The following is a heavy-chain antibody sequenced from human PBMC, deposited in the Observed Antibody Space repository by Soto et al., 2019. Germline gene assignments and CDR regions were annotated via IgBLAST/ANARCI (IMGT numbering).Heavy chain of an antibody. CDR1: GDSIGNFY. CDR3: ARGMGRYFDL. V-gene: IGHV4-4*07. D-gene: IGHD2-8*01. Sequence: QVHLQESGPGLLKSSEILSLTCAISGDSIGNFYWSWIRQPAGKGLESLGRLSASGRTNYSPSLQSRVTMSLDRSKNRFSLRLTSVSAADTAVYFCARGMGRYFDLWGRGTLVTLSS. CDR2: LSASGRT. J-gene: IGHJ2*01.